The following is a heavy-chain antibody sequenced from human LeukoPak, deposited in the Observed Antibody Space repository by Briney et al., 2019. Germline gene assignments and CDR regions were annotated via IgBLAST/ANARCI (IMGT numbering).Heavy chain of an antibody. CDR2: INRSGSSA. Sequence: GASVNVSCKASGCTFTSYYMHWLGQARSQGLDWVGIINRSGSSASYAQTFKGRVTMSRDTSISTAYMELSRLRSDDTAVYYCARPVAGDGTAAAQFDYWGQGTLVTVSS. CDR3: ARPVAGDGTAAAQFDY. J-gene: IGHJ4*02. CDR1: GCTFTSYY. D-gene: IGHD6-13*01. V-gene: IGHV1-46*01.